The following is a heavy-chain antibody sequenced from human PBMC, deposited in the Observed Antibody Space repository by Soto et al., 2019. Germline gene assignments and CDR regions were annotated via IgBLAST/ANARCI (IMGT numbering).Heavy chain of an antibody. V-gene: IGHV1-3*01. CDR3: ARVMAVQAFDI. Sequence: QVQLVQSGASEVKKPGASVKVSCKASGYIFTRYGIHWVRQAPGQGLEWVGCINAGTGQVKYSQKYKVRVSITRDTSARTAYLELSSLKSEDTSVYYCARVMAVQAFDIWGQGTKVTVSS. D-gene: IGHD3-10*01. J-gene: IGHJ3*02. CDR1: GYIFTRYG. CDR2: INAGTGQV.